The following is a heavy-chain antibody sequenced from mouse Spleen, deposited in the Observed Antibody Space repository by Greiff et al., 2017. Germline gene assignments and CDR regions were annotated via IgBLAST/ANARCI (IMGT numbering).Heavy chain of an antibody. J-gene: IGHJ2*01. CDR1: GFSLTGYG. V-gene: IGHV2-6-7*01. D-gene: IGHD4-1*01. CDR2: IWGDGST. Sequence: QVQLQQSGPGLVAPSQSLSITCTVSGFSLTGYGVNWVRQPPGKGLEWLGMIWGDGSTDYNSALKSRLSISKDNSKSQVFLKMNSLQTDDTARYYCARANWDGLFDYWGQGTTLTVSS. CDR3: ARANWDGLFDY.